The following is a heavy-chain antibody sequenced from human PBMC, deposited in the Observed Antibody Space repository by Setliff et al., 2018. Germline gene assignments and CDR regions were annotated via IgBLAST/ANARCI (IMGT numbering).Heavy chain of an antibody. V-gene: IGHV3-20*04. CDR1: GFTFDDYG. D-gene: IGHD3-9*01. CDR3: ANHNPARRALNGTPLDN. J-gene: IGHJ4*02. Sequence: GGSLRLSCAASGFTFDDYGMSWVRQAPGKGLEWVSGLKWNGGSTRYADSVKGRFTISRDNAKNSLYLQMYSLRAEDTALYYCANHNPARRALNGTPLDNWGQGTLVTVSS. CDR2: LKWNGGST.